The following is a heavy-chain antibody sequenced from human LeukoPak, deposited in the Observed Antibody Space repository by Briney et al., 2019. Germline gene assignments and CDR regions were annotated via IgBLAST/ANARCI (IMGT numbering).Heavy chain of an antibody. CDR3: AKAPREWELLGGRYFDY. J-gene: IGHJ4*02. CDR2: ISSSGSTI. CDR1: GFTFSSYE. Sequence: PGGSLRLSCAASGFTFSSYEMNWVRQAPGKGLEWVSYISSSGSTIYYADSVKGRFTISRDNAKNSLYLQMNSLRAEDTAVYYCAKAPREWELLGGRYFDYWGQGTLVTVSS. D-gene: IGHD1-26*01. V-gene: IGHV3-48*03.